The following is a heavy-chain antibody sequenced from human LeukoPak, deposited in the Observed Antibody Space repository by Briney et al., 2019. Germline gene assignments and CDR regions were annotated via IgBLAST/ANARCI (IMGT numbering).Heavy chain of an antibody. CDR3: ASGYDSSGYPYFDY. V-gene: IGHV3-30*03. D-gene: IGHD3-22*01. CDR1: GFTFSSYG. Sequence: PGGSLRLSCAASGFTFSSYGMHWVRQAPGKGLEWVAVISYDGSNKYYADSVKGRFTISRDNAKNSLYLQMNSLRAEDTAVYYCASGYDSSGYPYFDYWGQGTLVTVSS. CDR2: ISYDGSNK. J-gene: IGHJ4*02.